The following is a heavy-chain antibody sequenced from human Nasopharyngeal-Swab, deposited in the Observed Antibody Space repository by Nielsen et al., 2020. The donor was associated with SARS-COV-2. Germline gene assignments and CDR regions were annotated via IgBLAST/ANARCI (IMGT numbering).Heavy chain of an antibody. V-gene: IGHV3-33*01. CDR3: ARDGMGGYPLYSFDS. CDR2: IWSDGSNK. J-gene: IGHJ4*02. D-gene: IGHD1-26*01. CDR1: GFTFSSHG. Sequence: GGSLRLSCAASGFTFSSHGMHWVRQAPGKGLEWVAVIWSDGSNKIYTDSMKGRFTFSRDNSKNTLYLQMNSLRAEDTAVYYCARDGMGGYPLYSFDSWGQGTLVTVSS.